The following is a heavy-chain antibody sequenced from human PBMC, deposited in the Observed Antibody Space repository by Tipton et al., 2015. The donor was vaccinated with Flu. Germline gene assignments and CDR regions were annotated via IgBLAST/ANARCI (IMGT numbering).Heavy chain of an antibody. V-gene: IGHV4-38-2*01. D-gene: IGHD3-10*01. CDR1: GFIFSTYA. CDR2: VYHGGST. CDR3: ATTTYYYGSGTHDY. J-gene: IGHJ4*02. Sequence: LRLSCAASGFIFSTYAMSWVRQAPGKGLEWIGCVYHGGSTYYNPSLKSRVTISLDTSKNQFSLKLTSVTAADTAVYYCATTTYYYGSGTHDYWGQGTLVTVSS.